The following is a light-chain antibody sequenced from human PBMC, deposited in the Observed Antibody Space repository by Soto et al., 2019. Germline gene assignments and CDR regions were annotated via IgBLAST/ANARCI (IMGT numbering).Light chain of an antibody. J-gene: IGKJ4*01. Sequence: EIVLTQSPGTLSLSPGERATLSCRASQSVSSSYLAWYQQKPGQAPRLLIYGASSRATGIPDRFSGSGFGTDFTLTISRLEPEDFAVYYCHQYDSSPPTFGGGTKVEIK. CDR2: GAS. V-gene: IGKV3-20*01. CDR3: HQYDSSPPT. CDR1: QSVSSSY.